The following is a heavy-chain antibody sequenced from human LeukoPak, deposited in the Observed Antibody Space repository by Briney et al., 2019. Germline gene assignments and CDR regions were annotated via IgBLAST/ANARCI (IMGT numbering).Heavy chain of an antibody. CDR1: GGSISSGSYY. CDR2: IYTSGST. V-gene: IGHV4-61*02. Sequence: PSETLSLTCTVSGGSISSGSYYWSWIRQPAGKGLEWIGRIYTSGSTNYNPSLKSRVTISVDTSKNQFSLKLSSVTAADTAVYYCARDRGRDGYNLDYWGQGTLVTVSS. D-gene: IGHD5-24*01. J-gene: IGHJ4*02. CDR3: ARDRGRDGYNLDY.